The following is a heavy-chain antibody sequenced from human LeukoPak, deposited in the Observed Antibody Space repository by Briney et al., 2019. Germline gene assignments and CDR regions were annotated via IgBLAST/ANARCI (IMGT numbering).Heavy chain of an antibody. D-gene: IGHD2-2*01. CDR3: AKVGKVLC. CDR2: ISYDGSNK. CDR1: GFTFSSYA. J-gene: IGHJ4*02. Sequence: GGSLRLSCAASGFTFSSYAMHWVRQAPGKGLEWVAVISYDGSNKYYADSVKGRFTISRDNSKNTLYLQMNSLRAEDTAVYYCAKVGKVLCWGQGTLVTVSS. V-gene: IGHV3-30-3*01.